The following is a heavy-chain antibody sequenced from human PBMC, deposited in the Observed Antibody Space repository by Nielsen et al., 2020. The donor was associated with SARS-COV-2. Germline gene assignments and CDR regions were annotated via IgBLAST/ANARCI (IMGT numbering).Heavy chain of an antibody. CDR2: ISWNSGSI. CDR3: AKQFSGYQYYFDY. Sequence: SLKISCVGSGSSLSNYWMSWVRQAPGRGLEWVSGISWNSGSIGYADSVKGRFTISRDNAKNSLYLQMNSLRAEDTALYYCAKQFSGYQYYFDYWGQGTLVTVSS. V-gene: IGHV3-9*01. D-gene: IGHD3-22*01. CDR1: GSSLSNYW. J-gene: IGHJ4*02.